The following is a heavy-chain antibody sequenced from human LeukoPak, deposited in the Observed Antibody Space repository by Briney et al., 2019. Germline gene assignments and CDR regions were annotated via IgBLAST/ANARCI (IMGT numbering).Heavy chain of an antibody. CDR2: IYTGGST. CDR3: ARAKQWLVQLFYSGMDV. J-gene: IGHJ6*02. Sequence: GGSLRLSCAASGFTVSNYYMNWVRQAPGKGLEWVSVIYTGGSTYYADSVKGRFTISRDNSKNTLFLQMNSLRAEDTAVYYCARAKQWLVQLFYSGMDVGGQGTTVTVT. CDR1: GFTVSNYY. D-gene: IGHD6-19*01. V-gene: IGHV3-66*01.